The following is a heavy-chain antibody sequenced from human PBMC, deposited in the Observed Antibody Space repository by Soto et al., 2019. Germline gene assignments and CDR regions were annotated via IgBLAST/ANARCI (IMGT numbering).Heavy chain of an antibody. CDR1: GFTFSSYG. CDR2: IWYDGSNK. V-gene: IGHV3-33*01. Sequence: PGGSLRLSCAASGFTFSSYGMHWVRQAPGKGLEWVAVIWYDGSNKYYADSVKGRFTISRDNSKNTLYLQMNSLRAEDTAVYYCARDGGEYNSSGPIFDYWGQGTLVTVSS. J-gene: IGHJ4*02. D-gene: IGHD6-13*01. CDR3: ARDGGEYNSSGPIFDY.